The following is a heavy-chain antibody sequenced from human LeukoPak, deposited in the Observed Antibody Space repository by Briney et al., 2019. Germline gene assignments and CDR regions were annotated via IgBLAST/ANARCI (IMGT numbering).Heavy chain of an antibody. CDR2: IYHSGST. V-gene: IGHV4-38-2*01. Sequence: SETLSLXCAVSGYSISSGYYWGWIRQPPGKGLEWIGSIYHSGSTYYNPSLKSRVTISVDTSKNQFSLKLSSVTAADTAVYYCGIDDFWSGYYPKDYWGQGTLVTVSS. D-gene: IGHD3-3*01. CDR1: GYSISSGYY. CDR3: GIDDFWSGYYPKDY. J-gene: IGHJ4*02.